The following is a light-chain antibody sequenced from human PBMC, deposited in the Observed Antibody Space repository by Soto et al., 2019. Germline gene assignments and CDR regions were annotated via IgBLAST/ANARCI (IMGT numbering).Light chain of an antibody. J-gene: IGLJ1*01. V-gene: IGLV1-40*01. CDR3: QSYDSSLSGFYV. CDR1: ISNIGANSD. Sequence: QSELTQPPSVSGAPGRRVTISCTGIISNIGANSDVHWYQQLAGAAPKLLIYGNSNRPSGVSDRFSGSKSGTSASLAITGLQAEDEADYYCQSYDSSLSGFYVFGTGTKVTVL. CDR2: GNS.